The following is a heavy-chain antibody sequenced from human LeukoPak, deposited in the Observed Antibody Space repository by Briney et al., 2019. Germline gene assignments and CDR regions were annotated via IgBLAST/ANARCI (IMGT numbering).Heavy chain of an antibody. CDR2: IDAGNGDT. CDR3: ARGSTSDWPLDH. J-gene: IGHJ4*02. D-gene: IGHD2-2*01. CDR1: GYTFSDYA. Sequence: ASVKVSCKASGYTFSDYAMHWVRQAPEQRFEWMGWIDAGNGDTRYSQKFQGRVTITRDTSASTAYIELRSLRSEDTAMYYCARGSTSDWPLDHWGQETLVTISS. V-gene: IGHV1-3*01.